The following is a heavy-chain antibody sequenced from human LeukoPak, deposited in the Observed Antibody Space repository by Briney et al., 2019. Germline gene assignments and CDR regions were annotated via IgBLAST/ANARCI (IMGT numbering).Heavy chain of an antibody. CDR3: ARAPYYYGSGSYYIDY. J-gene: IGHJ4*02. CDR2: IIPIFGTA. V-gene: IGHV1-69*05. Sequence: SVKVSSTASGGTFISYAISWVRQAPGQGLERMGGIIPIFGTANYAKKFQGRVTITTDESTSTAYMELSSLRSEDTAVYYCARAPYYYGSGSYYIDYWGQGTLVTVSS. CDR1: GGTFISYA. D-gene: IGHD3-10*01.